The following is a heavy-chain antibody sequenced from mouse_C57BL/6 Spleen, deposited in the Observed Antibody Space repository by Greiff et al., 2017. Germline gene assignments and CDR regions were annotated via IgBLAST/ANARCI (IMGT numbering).Heavy chain of an antibody. CDR2: ILPGSGST. J-gene: IGHJ3*01. D-gene: IGHD2-3*01. CDR3: ARWGYSGYSPWFAY. Sequence: VQLPQSGAELMKPGASVKLSCKATGYTFTGSWIEWVKQRPGHGLEWIGEILPGSGSTNYNEKFKGKATFTADTSSNTAYMQLSSLTTEDSAIYYCARWGYSGYSPWFAYWGQGTLVTVSA. V-gene: IGHV1-9*01. CDR1: GYTFTGSW.